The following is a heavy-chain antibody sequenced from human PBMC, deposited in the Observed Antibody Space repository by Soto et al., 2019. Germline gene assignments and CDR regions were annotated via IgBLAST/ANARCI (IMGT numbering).Heavy chain of an antibody. V-gene: IGHV3-30*03. D-gene: IGHD6-19*01. CDR1: GFTFSTYG. CDR3: ATGVTSGWYYFDY. J-gene: IGHJ4*02. CDR2: ISHDGTNK. Sequence: QVQLVESGGGVVQPGRSLRLSCAASGFTFSTYGIHWVRQAPGKGLEWGAVISHDGTNKYYADSVKGRFTISRDNSRNTLFLQMNSLRAEDTAVYFCATGVTSGWYYFDYWGQGTLVTVSS.